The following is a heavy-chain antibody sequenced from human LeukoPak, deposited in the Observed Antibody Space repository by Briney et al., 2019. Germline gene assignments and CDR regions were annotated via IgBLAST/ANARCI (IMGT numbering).Heavy chain of an antibody. J-gene: IGHJ3*02. Sequence: SETLSLTCTVSGGSISSYYWSWIRQPPGKGLEWIGYIYYSGSTNYNPSLKSRVTISVDTSKNQFSLKLSSVTAADTAVYYCPRDKYSRDAFDIWGQGTMVTVSS. CDR3: PRDKYSRDAFDI. V-gene: IGHV4-59*01. D-gene: IGHD6-6*01. CDR1: GGSISSYY. CDR2: IYYSGST.